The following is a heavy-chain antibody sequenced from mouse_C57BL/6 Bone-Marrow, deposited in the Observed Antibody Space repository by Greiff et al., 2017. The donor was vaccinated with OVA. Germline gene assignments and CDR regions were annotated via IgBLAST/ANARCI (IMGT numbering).Heavy chain of an antibody. J-gene: IGHJ2*01. D-gene: IGHD1-1*01. CDR1: GFTFSDYG. Sequence: EVKLQESGGGLVKPGGSLKLSCAASGFTFSDYGMHWVRQAPEKGLEWVAYISSGSSTIYYADTVKGRFTISRDNAKNTLFLQMTSLRSEDTAMYYCARDGYYGSSDYWGQGTTLTVSS. CDR3: ARDGYYGSSDY. CDR2: ISSGSSTI. V-gene: IGHV5-17*01.